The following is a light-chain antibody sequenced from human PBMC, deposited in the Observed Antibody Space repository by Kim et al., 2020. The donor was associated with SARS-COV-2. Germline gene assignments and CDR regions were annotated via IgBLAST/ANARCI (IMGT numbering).Light chain of an antibody. V-gene: IGLV2-14*01. J-gene: IGLJ3*02. CDR2: DVS. CDR1: SSDVGAYNY. CDR3: SSYTSSTTWV. Sequence: QSALTQPASVSGSPGQSITISCTGTSSDVGAYNYVSWYQQHPGKAPKVMIYDVSKRPSGVSDRFSASKSGNTASLIISGLQAEDEAEYYCSSYTSSTTWVFGGGTKL.